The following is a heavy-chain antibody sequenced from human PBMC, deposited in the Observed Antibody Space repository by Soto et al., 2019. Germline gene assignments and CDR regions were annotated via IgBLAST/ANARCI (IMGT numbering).Heavy chain of an antibody. V-gene: IGHV4-39*01. Sequence: PSETLSLTCTVSGGSISSSSYYWGWIRQPPGKGLEWIGSIYYSGSTYYNPSLKSRVTISVDTSKNQFSLKLSSVTAADTAVYYCARXIGYSGYDWDYYYGMDVWGQGTTVTVSS. CDR3: ARXIGYSGYDWDYYYGMDV. CDR1: GGSISSSSYY. CDR2: IYYSGST. D-gene: IGHD5-12*01. J-gene: IGHJ6*02.